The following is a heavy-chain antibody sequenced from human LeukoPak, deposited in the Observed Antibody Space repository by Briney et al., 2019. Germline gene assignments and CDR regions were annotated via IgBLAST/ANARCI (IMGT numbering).Heavy chain of an antibody. CDR3: ASRYSFMFDY. CDR1: GFIFEDYG. J-gene: IGHJ4*02. D-gene: IGHD5-18*01. Sequence: GGSLRLSCAASGFIFEDYGMTWVRQAPGKGLEWVSGINGNGGSRGYADSVKGRFTISRDNAKNTLYLQMNSLRAEDTAVYYCASRYSFMFDYWGQGTLVTVSS. CDR2: INGNGGSR. V-gene: IGHV3-20*04.